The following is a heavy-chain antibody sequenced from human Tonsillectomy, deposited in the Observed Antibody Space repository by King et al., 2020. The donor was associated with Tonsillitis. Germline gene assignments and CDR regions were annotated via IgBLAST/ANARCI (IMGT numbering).Heavy chain of an antibody. CDR2: INPNSGGT. J-gene: IGHJ4*02. D-gene: IGHD6-13*01. Sequence: QLVQSGAEVKKPGASVKVSCKASGYTFTGQYMHWVREAPGQGLEWMGWINPNSGGTDYAQKFQGRVTMTRDTSISTSYMELSGLKSDDTAVSYCARDSGSSWFRRQYYFDYWGQGTLVTVSS. CDR3: ARDSGSSWFRRQYYFDY. V-gene: IGHV1-2*02. CDR1: GYTFTGQY.